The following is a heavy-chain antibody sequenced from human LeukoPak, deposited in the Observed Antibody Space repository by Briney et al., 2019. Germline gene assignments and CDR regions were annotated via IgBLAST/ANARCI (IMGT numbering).Heavy chain of an antibody. J-gene: IGHJ6*03. CDR1: GFTFSSYS. D-gene: IGHD4-17*01. V-gene: IGHV3-48*01. CDR2: ISSSSSTI. CDR3: ARVDPTTGYYYYMDV. Sequence: SGGPLRLSCAASGFTFSSYSMNWVRQAPGKGLGWVSYISSSSSTIYYADSVKGRFTISRDNAKNSLYLQMNSLRAEDTAVYYWARVDPTTGYYYYMDVWGKGTTVTVSS.